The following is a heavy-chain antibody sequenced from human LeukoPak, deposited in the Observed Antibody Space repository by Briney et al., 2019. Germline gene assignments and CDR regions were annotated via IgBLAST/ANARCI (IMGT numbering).Heavy chain of an antibody. CDR3: ARGFPPRTYYDSSGYYSYYFDY. CDR2: ISPSGGST. J-gene: IGHJ4*02. V-gene: IGHV1-46*01. CDR1: GYTFTSNY. Sequence: ASVKVSCKAFGYTFTSNYMHWVRQAPGQGPEWMGVISPSGGSTTYAQKFQGRVTLTRDMSTSTDYLELRSLRSDDTAIYYCARGFPPRTYYDSSGYYSYYFDYWGQGTLVTVSS. D-gene: IGHD3-22*01.